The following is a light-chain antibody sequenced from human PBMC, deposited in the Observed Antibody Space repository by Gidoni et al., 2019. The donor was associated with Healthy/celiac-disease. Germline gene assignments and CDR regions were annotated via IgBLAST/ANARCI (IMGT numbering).Light chain of an antibody. CDR1: QSISSY. CDR3: QQSYSTLTWT. J-gene: IGKJ1*01. V-gene: IGKV1-39*01. CDR2: AAS. Sequence: DIQMTQSPSSLSASVGDRVTITCRASQSISSYLNWYQQKPGKAPKLRIYAASSLQSGVPSRFSGSGSGTDFTLTISSLQPEDFATYYCQQSYSTLTWTFXXXTKVEIK.